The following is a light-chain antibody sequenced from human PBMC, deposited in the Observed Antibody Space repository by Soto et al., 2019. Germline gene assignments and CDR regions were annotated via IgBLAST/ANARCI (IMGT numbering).Light chain of an antibody. J-gene: IGLJ1*01. CDR2: EVV. Sequence: QSALTQPASVSGSPGQSIRISCSGTSRDIGAYNYLSWYLQHPGKAPKLMIYEVVNRPPGDSNRISGAKSGNTRSLIISGLQAGDKAHYYCCSYADGSIYVFGTGTKVTVL. CDR3: CSYADGSIYV. CDR1: SRDIGAYNY. V-gene: IGLV2-14*01.